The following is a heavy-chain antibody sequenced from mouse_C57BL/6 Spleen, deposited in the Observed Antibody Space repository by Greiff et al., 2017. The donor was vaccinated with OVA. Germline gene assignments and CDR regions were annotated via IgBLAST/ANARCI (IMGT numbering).Heavy chain of an antibody. V-gene: IGHV3-6*01. CDR1: GYSITSGYY. D-gene: IGHD4-1*01. J-gene: IGHJ3*01. Sequence: ESGPGLVKPSQSLSLTCSVTGYSITSGYYWNWIRQFPGNKLEWMGYISYDGSNNYNPSLKNRISITRDTSKNQFFLKLNSVTTEDTATYYCARERTGTCAYWGQGTLVTVSA. CDR3: ARERTGTCAY. CDR2: ISYDGSN.